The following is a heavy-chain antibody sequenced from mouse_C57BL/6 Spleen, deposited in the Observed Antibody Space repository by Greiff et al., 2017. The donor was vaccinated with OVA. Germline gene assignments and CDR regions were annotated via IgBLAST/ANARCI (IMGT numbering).Heavy chain of an antibody. J-gene: IGHJ2*01. CDR1: GYAFTNYL. CDR3: ARWEDGYYGY. V-gene: IGHV1-54*01. D-gene: IGHD2-3*01. CDR2: INPGSGGT. Sequence: QVQLQQSGAELVRPGTSVKVSCKASGYAFTNYLIEWVKQRPGQGLEWIGVINPGSGGTNYNEKFKGKATLTADKSSSTAYMQLSSLTSEDSAVYFCARWEDGYYGYWGQGTTLTVSS.